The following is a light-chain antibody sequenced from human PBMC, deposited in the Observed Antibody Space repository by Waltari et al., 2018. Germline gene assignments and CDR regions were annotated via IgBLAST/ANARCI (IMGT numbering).Light chain of an antibody. Sequence: QSVLTQPPSVSGAPGQRVTISCTGGGSNIGAGYDVPWYRQLPGKAPELLIYGVNNRPAGVPDRFFGSLSGTSASLAITGLQAEDEADCYCQSYDTSLSVVFGGGTKLTV. CDR1: GSNIGAGYD. J-gene: IGLJ2*01. V-gene: IGLV1-40*01. CDR2: GVN. CDR3: QSYDTSLSVV.